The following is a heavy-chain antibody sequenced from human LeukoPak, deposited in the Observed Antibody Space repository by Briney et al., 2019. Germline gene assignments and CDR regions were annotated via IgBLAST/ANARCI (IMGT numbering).Heavy chain of an antibody. Sequence: GASVKVSCKASGYTFTSYAMNWVRQATGQGLEWMGWINTNTGNPTYAQGFTGRFVFSLDTSVSTAYLQITSLKAEDTAVYYCATEGYGSGSPDLSFDYWGQGTLVTVSS. J-gene: IGHJ4*02. D-gene: IGHD3-10*01. CDR1: GYTFTSYA. CDR3: ATEGYGSGSPDLSFDY. CDR2: INTNTGNP. V-gene: IGHV7-4-1*02.